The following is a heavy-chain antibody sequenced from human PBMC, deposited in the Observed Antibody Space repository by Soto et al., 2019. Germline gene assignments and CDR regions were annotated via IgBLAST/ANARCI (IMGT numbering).Heavy chain of an antibody. CDR1: GFTFSSYA. J-gene: IGHJ4*02. CDR2: ISGSGTST. Sequence: EVQLVESGGGLVQPGGSLRLSCAASGFTFSSYAMSWVRQAPGKGLEWVSTISGSGTSTYYADSVKGRFTISRDNSKNTLYLQMNSRRAADTAVYYCTKAAGYSGPRGYFDYWGQGTLVTVSS. CDR3: TKAAGYSGPRGYFDY. D-gene: IGHD1-26*01. V-gene: IGHV3-23*04.